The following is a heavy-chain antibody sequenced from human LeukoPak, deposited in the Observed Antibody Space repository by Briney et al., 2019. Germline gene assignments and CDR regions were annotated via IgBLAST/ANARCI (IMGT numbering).Heavy chain of an antibody. D-gene: IGHD2/OR15-2a*01. CDR2: IWYDGSKQ. J-gene: IGHJ4*02. V-gene: IGHV3-33*01. CDR1: GFTFSSYG. CDR3: ARNMRSTYYCDF. Sequence: GGSLRLSCVVSGFTFSSYGMHWVRQAPGKGLEWVAVIWYDGSKQFYADSVKGRFTISRDSSNNMLYLQMNSLRVEDSAVYYCARNMRSTYYCDFWGQGTLVSVSS.